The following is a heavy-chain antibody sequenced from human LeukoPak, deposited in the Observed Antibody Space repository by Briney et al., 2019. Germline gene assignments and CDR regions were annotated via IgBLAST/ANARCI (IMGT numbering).Heavy chain of an antibody. D-gene: IGHD6-13*01. CDR1: GYSFTSYW. V-gene: IGHV5-51*01. Sequence: GESLKISCKGSGYSFTSYWIGWVRPMPGKGLEWMGIIYPGDSDTRYSPSFQGQVTISADKSISTAYLQWSSLKASDTAMYYCARSGYSSSPYNWFDPWGQGTLVTVSS. CDR3: ARSGYSSSPYNWFDP. J-gene: IGHJ5*02. CDR2: IYPGDSDT.